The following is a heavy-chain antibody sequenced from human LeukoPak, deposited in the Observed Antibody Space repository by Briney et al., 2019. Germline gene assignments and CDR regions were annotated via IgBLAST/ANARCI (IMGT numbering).Heavy chain of an antibody. Sequence: GGSLRLSCAASGFTVCSILLSWVRQAPGKGLEWVSLIYSGGSTDYTDSVKGRFTISRDNSKNTLYLQMNSLRAEDTAVYYCARRAGGYSHPYDYWGRGTLVTVSS. D-gene: IGHD4-23*01. V-gene: IGHV3-53*01. CDR1: GFTVCSIL. CDR2: IYSGGST. J-gene: IGHJ4*02. CDR3: ARRAGGYSHPYDY.